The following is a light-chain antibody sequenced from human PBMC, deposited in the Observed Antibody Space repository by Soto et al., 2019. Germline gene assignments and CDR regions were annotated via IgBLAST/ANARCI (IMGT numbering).Light chain of an antibody. CDR2: SNN. V-gene: IGLV1-44*01. Sequence: QSVLTQPPSASGAPGQRVTISCSGSSSNIGSNTVNWYQQFPGTAPRVLMYSNNQRPSGVPDRFSGSKSGTSVLLAISGLQSDDEADYYCAAWDDSLDGPVFGGGTKLTVL. J-gene: IGLJ3*02. CDR3: AAWDDSLDGPV. CDR1: SSNIGSNT.